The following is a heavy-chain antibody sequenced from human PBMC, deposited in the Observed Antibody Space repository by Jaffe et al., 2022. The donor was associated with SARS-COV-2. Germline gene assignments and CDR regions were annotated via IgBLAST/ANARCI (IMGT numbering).Heavy chain of an antibody. CDR2: IWYDGNNN. Sequence: QVQLVESGGGVVQPGGSLRLSCAASGFTFSRYGIHWVRQAPGKGLEWVAVIWYDGNNNYYADSVKGRFTVSRDNSKNTLHLQMNNLRAEDTAVYYCAREANNYYSVFWYFDLWGRGTLVTVYS. J-gene: IGHJ2*01. CDR3: AREANNYYSVFWYFDL. CDR1: GFTFSRYG. V-gene: IGHV3-33*01. D-gene: IGHD3-22*01.